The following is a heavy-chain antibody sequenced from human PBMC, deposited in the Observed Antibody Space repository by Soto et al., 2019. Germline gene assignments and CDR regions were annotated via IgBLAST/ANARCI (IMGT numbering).Heavy chain of an antibody. Sequence: GPSVKVSCKASGYTFTGYYMHWVRQAPGQGLEWMGWINPNSGGTNYAQKFQGWVTMTRDTSISTAYMELSRLRSDDTAVYYCARAIQKQQLVHVYYYYGMDVWGQGTTVTVSS. CDR3: ARAIQKQQLVHVYYYYGMDV. J-gene: IGHJ6*02. CDR2: INPNSGGT. D-gene: IGHD6-13*01. V-gene: IGHV1-2*04. CDR1: GYTFTGYY.